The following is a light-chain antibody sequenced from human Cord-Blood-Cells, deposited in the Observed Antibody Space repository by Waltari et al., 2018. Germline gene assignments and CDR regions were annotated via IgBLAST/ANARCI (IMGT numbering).Light chain of an antibody. Sequence: QSALTQPASVSGSPGQSIPISATGTTSDVGGYNYLSWYQQHPGKAPKLMIYEVSNRPSGVSNRFSGSKSGNTASLTISGLQAEDEADYYCSSYTSSSTLVFGTGTKVTVL. CDR1: TSDVGGYNY. CDR3: SSYTSSSTLV. J-gene: IGLJ1*01. V-gene: IGLV2-14*01. CDR2: EVS.